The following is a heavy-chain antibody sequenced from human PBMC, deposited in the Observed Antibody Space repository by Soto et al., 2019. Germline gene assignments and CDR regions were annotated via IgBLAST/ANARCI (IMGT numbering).Heavy chain of an antibody. J-gene: IGHJ6*02. V-gene: IGHV3-13*01. CDR3: ARDGHMTSSSSGYYYYGMDV. CDR2: IGTAGDT. Sequence: GGSLRLSCAASGFTFSSYDMHWVRQATGKGLEWVSAIGTAGDTYYPGSVKGRFTISRENAKNSLYLQMNSLRAEDTAVYYCARDGHMTSSSSGYYYYGMDVWGQGTTVTVSS. CDR1: GFTFSSYD. D-gene: IGHD6-6*01.